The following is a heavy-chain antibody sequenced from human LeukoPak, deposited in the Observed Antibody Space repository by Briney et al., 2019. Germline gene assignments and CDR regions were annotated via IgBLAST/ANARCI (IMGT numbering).Heavy chain of an antibody. Sequence: GASVKVSRKASGFTYTSSAMQWVRQARGQRLEWIGWIVVGSGNTNYAQKFQGRVTMTRDTSTSTVYMELSSLRSEDTAVYYCARANWFDPWGQGTLVTVSS. V-gene: IGHV1-58*02. J-gene: IGHJ5*02. CDR1: GFTYTSSA. CDR3: ARANWFDP. CDR2: IVVGSGNT.